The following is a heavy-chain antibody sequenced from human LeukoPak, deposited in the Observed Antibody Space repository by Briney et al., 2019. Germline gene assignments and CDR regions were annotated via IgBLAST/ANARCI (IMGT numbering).Heavy chain of an antibody. J-gene: IGHJ4*02. CDR1: GGSISSGGYS. CDR2: IYHSGST. Sequence: ASETLSLTCAVSGGSISSGGYSWSWIRQPPGKGREWIEYIYHSGSTYYHPSLKRRVTISVDRSKNQLSLKLSSVTAADTAVYYCARGGGLRPLDYWGQGTLVTVSS. CDR3: ARGGGLRPLDY. V-gene: IGHV4-30-2*01. D-gene: IGHD5-12*01.